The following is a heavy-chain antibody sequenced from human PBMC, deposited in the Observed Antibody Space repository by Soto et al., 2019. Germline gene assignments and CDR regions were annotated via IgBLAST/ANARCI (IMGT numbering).Heavy chain of an antibody. V-gene: IGHV3-7*01. CDR2: IKEDGSAN. CDR3: ARDAPLYCIDGICYWGFAH. D-gene: IGHD2-8*01. J-gene: IGHJ4*02. Sequence: EVQLVESGGGLVQPGGSLRLSCVASGFTFSSYWMSWVRQAPGKGLEWVADIKEDGSANYYVDSVKGRFTISRDNAKNSLYLQVNSLRAEDTAVYYCARDAPLYCIDGICYWGFAHWGQGTLVTVSS. CDR1: GFTFSSYW.